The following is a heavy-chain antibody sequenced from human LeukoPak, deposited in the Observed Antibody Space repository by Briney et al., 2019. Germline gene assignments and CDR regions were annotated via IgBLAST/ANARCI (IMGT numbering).Heavy chain of an antibody. Sequence: GGSLRLSCAASGFTFSGYAMLWVRQAPGKGLEWVAVVSYDGSNKYYADSVKGRFTISRDDSNNTLYLQMNSLRAEDTAVYFCARQPRPRQYYYYGLDVWGQGTTVTVSS. CDR2: VSYDGSNK. CDR1: GFTFSGYA. D-gene: IGHD1-14*01. J-gene: IGHJ6*02. CDR3: ARQPRPRQYYYYGLDV. V-gene: IGHV3-30*04.